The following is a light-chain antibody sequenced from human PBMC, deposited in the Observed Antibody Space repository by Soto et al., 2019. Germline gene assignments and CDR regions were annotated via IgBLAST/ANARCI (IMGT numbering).Light chain of an antibody. CDR2: EVT. CDR3: SSYAGSNNPVI. J-gene: IGLJ2*01. Sequence: ALTQPPSASGSPGQSVTISCTGTSSDVGGYNYVSWYQHHPGKAPKLMIYEVTKRPSGVPDRFSGSKSGNTASLTVSGLQAEDEAAYYCSSYAGSNNPVIFGGGTKLTVL. V-gene: IGLV2-8*01. CDR1: SSDVGGYNY.